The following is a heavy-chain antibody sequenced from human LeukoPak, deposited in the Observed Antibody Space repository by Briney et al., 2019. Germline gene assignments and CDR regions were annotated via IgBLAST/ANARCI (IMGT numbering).Heavy chain of an antibody. Sequence: GGSLRLSCAASGFTFSMNWVRQAPGKGPEWVSAISGDGGSRYYADSVKGRFTISRDKPKNTLYLQMNSLRTEDTAVYYCAAAYFGVDQYYYGMDVWGQGATVTVSS. D-gene: IGHD3-3*01. CDR3: AAAYFGVDQYYYGMDV. V-gene: IGHV3-23*01. CDR1: GFTFS. CDR2: ISGDGGSR. J-gene: IGHJ6*02.